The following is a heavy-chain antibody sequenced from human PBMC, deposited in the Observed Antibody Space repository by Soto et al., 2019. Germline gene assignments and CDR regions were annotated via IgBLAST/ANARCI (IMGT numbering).Heavy chain of an antibody. CDR3: AKDTYSSSWYF. J-gene: IGHJ4*02. Sequence: GGSLRLSCAGSGFTFINYAMTWVRQAPGKGLEWVSSISNRGSDTYYVDSVKGRFTISRDNSKNTLYLQMNSLRAEDTAVYYCAKDTYSSSWYFWGQGTLVTVSS. D-gene: IGHD6-13*01. V-gene: IGHV3-23*01. CDR1: GFTFINYA. CDR2: ISNRGSDT.